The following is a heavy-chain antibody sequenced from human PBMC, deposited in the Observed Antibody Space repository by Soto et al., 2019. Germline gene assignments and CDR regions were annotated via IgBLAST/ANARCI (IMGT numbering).Heavy chain of an antibody. D-gene: IGHD6-19*01. CDR1: GGSISSYY. CDR2: IYYSGST. V-gene: IGHV4-59*01. CDR3: ARATYISGWYGLKHHYYYGMDF. Sequence: QVQLQESGPGLVKPSETLSLTCTVSGGSISSYYWSWIRQPPGKGLEWIGYIYYSGSTNYNPSLNSRVTISVYTSKNQCSLKLISVTAADTAVYYCARATYISGWYGLKHHYYYGMDFLGQGTTVTVSS. J-gene: IGHJ6*02.